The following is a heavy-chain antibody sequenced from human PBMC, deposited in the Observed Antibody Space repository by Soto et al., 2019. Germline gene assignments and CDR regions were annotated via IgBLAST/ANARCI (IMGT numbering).Heavy chain of an antibody. D-gene: IGHD3-22*01. V-gene: IGHV5-51*01. Sequence: GESLKISCKGSGYSFTSYCIGWVRQMPGKGLEWMGIIYPSDSDTRYSPSFQGQVTISADNSISTAYLQWSSLKALDTAMYYRARHVTVVVTRDAFDIWGQGTMVTVSS. CDR2: IYPSDSDT. CDR1: GYSFTSYC. CDR3: ARHVTVVVTRDAFDI. J-gene: IGHJ3*02.